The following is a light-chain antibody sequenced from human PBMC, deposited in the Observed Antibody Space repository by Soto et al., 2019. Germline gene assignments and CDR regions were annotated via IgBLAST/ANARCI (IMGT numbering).Light chain of an antibody. CDR1: QTITNH. J-gene: IGKJ1*01. Sequence: DIPMTQSPSSLSASVGDRVTITCRPSQTITNHLNWYQLRPGKAPKLLIYYASNLQNGVPSRFSGSRSGTDFTLTISSLQPEDFATYFCQQSSSTPQTFGQGTKVEI. V-gene: IGKV1-39*01. CDR2: YAS. CDR3: QQSSSTPQT.